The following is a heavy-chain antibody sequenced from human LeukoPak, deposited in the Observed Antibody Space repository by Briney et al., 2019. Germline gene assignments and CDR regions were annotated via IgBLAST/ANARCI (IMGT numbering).Heavy chain of an antibody. V-gene: IGHV4-34*01. Sequence: GSLRLSCAASGFTFSSYWMSWVRQAPGKGLEWIGEINHSGSTNYNPSLKSRATISVDTSKNQFSLKLSSVTAADTAVYYCARGSNPYYYDSSGYYPPIKDYWGQGTLVTVSS. D-gene: IGHD3-22*01. CDR1: GFTFSSYW. CDR2: INHSGST. J-gene: IGHJ4*02. CDR3: ARGSNPYYYDSSGYYPPIKDY.